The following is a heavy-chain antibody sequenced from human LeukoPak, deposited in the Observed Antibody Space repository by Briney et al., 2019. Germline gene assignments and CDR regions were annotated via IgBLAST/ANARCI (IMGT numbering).Heavy chain of an antibody. CDR3: ASSHCSGGSCYLYYFDY. CDR2: VIPIFGTA. CDR1: GGIFSSYA. D-gene: IGHD2-15*01. V-gene: IGHV1-69*13. Sequence: RASVKVPCKASGGIFSSYAIRRVGQAPGPGLEGMGGVIPIFGTANYAQKFQGRVTITADESTSTAYMELSSLRSEDTAVYYCASSHCSGGSCYLYYFDYWGQGTLVTVSS. J-gene: IGHJ4*02.